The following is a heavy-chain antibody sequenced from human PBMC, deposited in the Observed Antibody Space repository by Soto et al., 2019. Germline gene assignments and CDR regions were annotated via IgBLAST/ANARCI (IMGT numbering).Heavy chain of an antibody. J-gene: IGHJ4*02. V-gene: IGHV3-15*01. CDR1: GFTFTNAW. Sequence: GGSLRLSCAASGFTFTNAWMSWVRQAPGKGLEWVARIKSKTDGGTTDYATPVKGRFTISRDDSKNTLYLQMNSLKIEDTAVYYCAKEVEPIGLPLFESWGQGTQVTVSS. CDR3: AKEVEPIGLPLFES. D-gene: IGHD4-17*01. CDR2: IKSKTDGGTT.